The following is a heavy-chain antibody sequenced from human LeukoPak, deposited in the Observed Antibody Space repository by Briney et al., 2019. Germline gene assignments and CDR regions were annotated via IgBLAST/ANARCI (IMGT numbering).Heavy chain of an antibody. CDR1: GYTFTSYG. CDR2: ISAYNGNT. D-gene: IGHD3-9*01. Sequence: VASVKVSCKASGYTFTSYGISWVRQAPGQGLEWMGWISAYNGNTNYAQKIQGRVSMTTDTSTSTAYMDLRSLRSDDTAVYYCTRGPPPYFDILTGKHNWFDPWGQGTLVTVSS. V-gene: IGHV1-18*01. J-gene: IGHJ5*02. CDR3: TRGPPPYFDILTGKHNWFDP.